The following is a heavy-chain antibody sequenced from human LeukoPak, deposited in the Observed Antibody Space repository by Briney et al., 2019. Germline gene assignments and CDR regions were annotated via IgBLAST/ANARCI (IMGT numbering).Heavy chain of an antibody. Sequence: GGSLRLSCAASGFTFSSYLMFWVRQAPGKGLVWVSRIKSDGSSTNYADSVKGRFTISRDDAKNSLFLQMNSLRAEDTAVYYCALLAVASDFDYWGQGALVTVSS. CDR2: IKSDGSST. D-gene: IGHD6-19*01. V-gene: IGHV3-74*01. J-gene: IGHJ4*02. CDR3: ALLAVASDFDY. CDR1: GFTFSSYL.